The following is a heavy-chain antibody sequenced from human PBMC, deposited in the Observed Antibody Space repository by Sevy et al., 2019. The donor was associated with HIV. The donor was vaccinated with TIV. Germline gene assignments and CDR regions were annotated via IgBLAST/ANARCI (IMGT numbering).Heavy chain of an antibody. Sequence: SETLSLTCTVSGGSIRNADYWWSWIRQPPGRGLEWIGHINYSGNTYYNPALRSRVTKSINTSKNHFSLTLSSVTAADTAVYYCAREHVFSSPDYWGQGTLVTVSS. V-gene: IGHV4-30-4*01. D-gene: IGHD3-10*02. CDR2: INYSGNT. CDR1: GGSIRNADYW. J-gene: IGHJ4*02. CDR3: AREHVFSSPDY.